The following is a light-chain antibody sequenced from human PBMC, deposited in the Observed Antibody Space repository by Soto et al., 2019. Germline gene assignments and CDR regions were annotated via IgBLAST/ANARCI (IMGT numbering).Light chain of an antibody. CDR3: CSYAGRYTDV. J-gene: IGLJ1*01. V-gene: IGLV2-11*01. CDR1: SSDVGGYTY. CDR2: DVS. Sequence: QSALTQPRSVSGSPGQSVSISCTGTSSDVGGYTYVSWYQQHPGKAPKVMIYDVSKRPSGVPDRFSGSKSGNTASLTISGLQSEDEADYYCCSYAGRYTDVFGTGTKVTVL.